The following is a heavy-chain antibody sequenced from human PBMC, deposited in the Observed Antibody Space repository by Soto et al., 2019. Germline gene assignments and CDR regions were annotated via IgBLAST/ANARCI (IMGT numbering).Heavy chain of an antibody. CDR1: GGTFSSYA. J-gene: IGHJ3*02. D-gene: IGHD2-8*01. V-gene: IGHV1-69*13. CDR2: IIPIFGTA. CDR3: ARYCTNGVCYGGHAFDI. Sequence: GASVKVSCKASGGTFSSYAISWVRQAPGQGLEWVGGIIPIFGTANYAQKFQGRVTITADESTSTAYMELSSLRSEDTAVYYCARYCTNGVCYGGHAFDIWGQGTMVTVSS.